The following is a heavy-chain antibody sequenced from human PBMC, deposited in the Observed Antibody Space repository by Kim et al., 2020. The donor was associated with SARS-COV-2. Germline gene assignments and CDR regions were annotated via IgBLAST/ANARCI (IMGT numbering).Heavy chain of an antibody. J-gene: IGHJ4*02. Sequence: SETLSLTCTVFGGSVISGNYYWTWIRQPPGKALEWIGYIYYSGSTTYKPSLKSRVTMSVDTSKNHFSLNLSSVTTADTAVYYCARRRDEGWVRYLDYWGQRILVTVSS. CDR1: GGSVISGNYY. D-gene: IGHD6-19*01. CDR2: IYYSGST. V-gene: IGHV4-61*03. CDR3: ARRRDEGWVRYLDY.